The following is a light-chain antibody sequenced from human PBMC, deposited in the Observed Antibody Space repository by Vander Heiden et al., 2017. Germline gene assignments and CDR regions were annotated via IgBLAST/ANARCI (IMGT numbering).Light chain of an antibody. CDR2: AAS. Sequence: DIQMPKSPSSLSASVGDRVTITCRASQSISSHLNWYQQKPGKAPKLLIYAASNLQSGVPSRFSGSGSGTDFTLTISSLQPEDFTTYYCQQSYSTLWTFGQGTKVEIK. CDR1: QSISSH. CDR3: QQSYSTLWT. J-gene: IGKJ1*01. V-gene: IGKV1-39*01.